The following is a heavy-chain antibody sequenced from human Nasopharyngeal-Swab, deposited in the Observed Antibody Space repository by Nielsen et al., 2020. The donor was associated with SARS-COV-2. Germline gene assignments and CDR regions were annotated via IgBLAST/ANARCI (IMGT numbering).Heavy chain of an antibody. CDR3: AKVFDYYGSGTDY. V-gene: IGHV3-9*01. J-gene: IGHJ3*01. Sequence: SLKISCAASGFTFDDYAMHWVRQAPGKGLEWVSGISWNSGSIGYADSVKGRFTISRDNAKNSLYLQMNSLRAEDTALYYCAKVFDYYGSGTDYWGQGTRVTVSS. CDR1: GFTFDDYA. CDR2: ISWNSGSI. D-gene: IGHD3-10*01.